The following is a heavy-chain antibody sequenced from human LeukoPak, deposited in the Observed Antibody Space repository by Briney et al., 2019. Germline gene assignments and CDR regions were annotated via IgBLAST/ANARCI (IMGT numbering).Heavy chain of an antibody. CDR3: ASSTYYDFWSGYYFDHYYYYMDV. CDR2: IKQDGSEK. J-gene: IGHJ6*03. V-gene: IGHV3-7*01. Sequence: GGSLRLSCAASGFTFSSYWMSWVRQAPGKGLEWVANIKQDGSEKYYVDSVKGRFTISRDNAKNSLYLQMNSLRAEDTAVYYCASSTYYDFWSGYYFDHYYYYMDVWGKGTTVTVSS. CDR1: GFTFSSYW. D-gene: IGHD3-3*01.